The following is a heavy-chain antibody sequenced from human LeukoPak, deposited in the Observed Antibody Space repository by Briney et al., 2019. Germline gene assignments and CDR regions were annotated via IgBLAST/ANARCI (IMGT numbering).Heavy chain of an antibody. CDR2: IIPIFGTA. Sequence: GASVKVSCKASGGTFSSYAISWVRQAPGQGLEWMGGIIPIFGTANYAQRFQGRVTITTDESTSTAYMELSSLRSEDTAVYYCARTYYYGSGSYGDAFDIWGQGTMVTVSS. D-gene: IGHD3-10*01. V-gene: IGHV1-69*05. J-gene: IGHJ3*02. CDR3: ARTYYYGSGSYGDAFDI. CDR1: GGTFSSYA.